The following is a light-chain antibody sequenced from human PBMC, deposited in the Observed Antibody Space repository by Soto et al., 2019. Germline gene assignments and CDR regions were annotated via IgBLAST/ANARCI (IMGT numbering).Light chain of an antibody. CDR2: EVS. J-gene: IGLJ2*01. CDR1: SSDVGGYNY. CDR3: ISYAANRDVL. V-gene: IGLV2-8*01. Sequence: QSALTQPPSASGSPGQSVTISCTGTSSDVGGYNYVSWYQQHPGKAPKLMIYEVSKRPSGVPDRFSGFKSGNTASLTVSGFQAEDEADYYCISYAANRDVLFGGGTKVTVL.